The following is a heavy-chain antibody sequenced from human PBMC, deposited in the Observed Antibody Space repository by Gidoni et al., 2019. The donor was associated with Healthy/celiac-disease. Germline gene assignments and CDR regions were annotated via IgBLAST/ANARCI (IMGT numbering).Heavy chain of an antibody. V-gene: IGHV5-51*01. CDR3: ARRTTMVRGVIRYWFDP. CDR1: GYSFTSYW. Sequence: EVQLVQSGAEVKKPGESLKISCKGSGYSFTSYWIGWVRQMPGKGREWMGIIYPGDSDTRYSPSFQGQVTISADKSISTAYLQWSSLKASDTAMYYCARRTTMVRGVIRYWFDPWGQGTLVTVSS. J-gene: IGHJ5*02. CDR2: IYPGDSDT. D-gene: IGHD3-10*01.